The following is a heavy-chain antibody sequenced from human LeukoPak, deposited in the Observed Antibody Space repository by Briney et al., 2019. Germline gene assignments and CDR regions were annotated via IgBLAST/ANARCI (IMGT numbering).Heavy chain of an antibody. CDR2: IYSSGSI. D-gene: IGHD6-13*01. J-gene: IGHJ4*02. Sequence: SETLSLTCTVSGGSITRSYYYWGWIRQPPGKGLEWIGSIYSSGSIYYNPSLKSRVTISVDTSKNQFSLKLSSVTAADTAVYYCARQNTIAAGHPLDYWGQGTLVSVSS. V-gene: IGHV4-39*07. CDR1: GGSITRSYYY. CDR3: ARQNTIAAGHPLDY.